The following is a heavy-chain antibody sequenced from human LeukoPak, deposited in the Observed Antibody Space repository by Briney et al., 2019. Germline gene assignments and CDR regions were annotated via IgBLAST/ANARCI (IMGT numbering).Heavy chain of an antibody. CDR2: ISSSSSYI. CDR1: GFTVSSNY. J-gene: IGHJ6*02. D-gene: IGHD1-26*01. V-gene: IGHV3-21*01. CDR3: ARISGSYYEYYYYGMDV. Sequence: GGSLRLSCAASGFTVSSNYMTWVRQAPGKGLEWVSSISSSSSYIYYADSVKGRFTISRDNAKNSLYLQMNSLRAEDAAVYYCARISGSYYEYYYYGMDVWGQGTTVTVSS.